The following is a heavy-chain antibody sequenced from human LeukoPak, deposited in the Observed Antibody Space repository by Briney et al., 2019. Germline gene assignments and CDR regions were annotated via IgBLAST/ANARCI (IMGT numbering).Heavy chain of an antibody. J-gene: IGHJ4*02. CDR2: IYPGDSDT. V-gene: IGHV5-51*01. Sequence: GESLKISCKASGYSFTRYWIGWVRQKPGKGLEWMGIIYPGDSDTRNSPSFQGQVTISADKSISTAYLQWSSLKASDTAMYYCARPLEGGATAAIDYWGQGTLVTVSS. CDR3: ARPLEGGATAAIDY. CDR1: GYSFTRYW. D-gene: IGHD4-17*01.